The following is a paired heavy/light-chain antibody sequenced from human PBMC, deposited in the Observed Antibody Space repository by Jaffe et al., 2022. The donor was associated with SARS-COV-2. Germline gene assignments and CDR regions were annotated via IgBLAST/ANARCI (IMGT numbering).Light chain of an antibody. CDR2: DVS. J-gene: IGLJ3*02. CDR3: SSYTSSSTWV. V-gene: IGLV2-14*03. CDR1: SSDVGGYNY. Sequence: QSALTQPASVSGSPGQSITISCTGTSSDVGGYNYVSWYQHHPGKAPKLMIYDVSNRPSGVSNRFSGSKSGNTASLTISGLQAEDEADYYCSSYTSSSTWVFGGGTKLTVL.
Heavy chain of an antibody. CDR3: ARLRSGYSGYDY. V-gene: IGHV4-39*01. CDR1: GGSISSSSYY. D-gene: IGHD5-12*01. J-gene: IGHJ4*02. Sequence: QLQLQESGPGLVKPSETLSLTCTVSGGSISSSSYYWGWIRQPPGKGLEWIGSIYYSGDTYYNPSLKSRVTISVDTSKNQFSLKLSSVTAADTAVYYCARLRSGYSGYDYWGQGTLVTVSS. CDR2: IYYSGDT.